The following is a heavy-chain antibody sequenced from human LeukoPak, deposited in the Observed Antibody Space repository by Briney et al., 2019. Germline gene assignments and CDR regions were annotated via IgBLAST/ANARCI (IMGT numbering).Heavy chain of an antibody. J-gene: IGHJ4*02. CDR2: IIPILGIA. D-gene: IGHD3-10*01. V-gene: IGHV1-69*04. CDR3: ARDPNYYYGYDF. CDR1: GGTFSSYG. Sequence: VASVKVSCKASGGTFSSYGINWVRQAPGQGLEWMGRIIPILGIARYAQKFQGRVTITADKSTSTAYMKLSSLRCDDTAVYYCARDPNYYYGYDFWGQGTLVTVSS.